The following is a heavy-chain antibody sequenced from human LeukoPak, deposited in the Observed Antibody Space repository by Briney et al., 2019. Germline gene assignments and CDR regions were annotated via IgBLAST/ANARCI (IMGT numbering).Heavy chain of an antibody. D-gene: IGHD3-22*01. V-gene: IGHV1-2*02. Sequence: GGSVKVSCKASGYTFTGYYMHWVRQAPGQGLEWMGWINPNSGGTNYAQKFQGRVTMTTDTSTSTAYMELRSLRSDDTAVYYCASRGYYYDSSGYYRYWGQGTLVTVSS. J-gene: IGHJ4*02. CDR3: ASRGYYYDSSGYYRY. CDR1: GYTFTGYY. CDR2: INPNSGGT.